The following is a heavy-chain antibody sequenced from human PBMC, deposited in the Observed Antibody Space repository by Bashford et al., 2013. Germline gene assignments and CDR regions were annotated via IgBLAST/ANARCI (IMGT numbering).Heavy chain of an antibody. CDR1: GGSISSGGYY. CDR3: ARVEATRLDFDY. D-gene: IGHD6-25*01. J-gene: IGHJ4*02. V-gene: IGHV4-30-4*08. Sequence: LSLTCTVSGGSISSGGYYWSWIRQHPGKGLEWVGHVYHSGNTFYNPSLESRVDMSVDTSNEQFSLNLNSVTAADTAVYYCARVEATRLDFDYWGQGALVTVSS. CDR2: VYHSGNT.